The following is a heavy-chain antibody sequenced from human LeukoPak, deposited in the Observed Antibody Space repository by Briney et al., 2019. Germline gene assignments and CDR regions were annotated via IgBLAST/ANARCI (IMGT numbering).Heavy chain of an antibody. J-gene: IGHJ4*02. Sequence: RGSLRLSCATSGFTFDDYGMSWVRHVPGKGLEWVANIKKDGSEKYYVDSGKGRFTISRDNAKNSLYLQMNGLRAEDTAVYYCAKESWYGVYFDYWGQGTLVTVSS. CDR3: AKESWYGVYFDY. D-gene: IGHD6-13*01. CDR1: GFTFDDYG. V-gene: IGHV3-7*01. CDR2: IKKDGSEK.